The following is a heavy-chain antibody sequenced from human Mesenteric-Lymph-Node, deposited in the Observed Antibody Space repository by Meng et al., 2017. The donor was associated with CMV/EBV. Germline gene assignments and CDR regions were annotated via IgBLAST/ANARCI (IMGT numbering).Heavy chain of an antibody. CDR2: IYYGGST. Sequence: SETLSLTCTVSGGSISSSTYYWDWIRQPPGKGLEWIGSIYYGGSTYYNPSLKSRFTISRDNAKNSLYLQMNSLRAEDTALYYCAKDMGLDIVVVPAATGISSYYYYGMDVWGQGTTVTVSS. CDR1: GGSISSSTYY. D-gene: IGHD2-2*03. V-gene: IGHV4-39*02. CDR3: AKDMGLDIVVVPAATGISSYYYYGMDV. J-gene: IGHJ6*02.